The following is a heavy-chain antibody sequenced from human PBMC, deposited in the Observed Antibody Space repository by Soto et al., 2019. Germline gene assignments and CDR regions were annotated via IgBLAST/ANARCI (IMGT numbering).Heavy chain of an antibody. Sequence: QVQLVESGGGVVQPGRSLRLSCAASGFTFSSYGMHWVRQAPGKGLEWVAVISYDGSNKYYADSVKGRFTISRDNSKNTLYLQMSSLRAEDTAVYYCAKDGYGDYWYFDLWGRGTLVTVSS. CDR1: GFTFSSYG. D-gene: IGHD4-17*01. V-gene: IGHV3-30*18. CDR3: AKDGYGDYWYFDL. CDR2: ISYDGSNK. J-gene: IGHJ2*01.